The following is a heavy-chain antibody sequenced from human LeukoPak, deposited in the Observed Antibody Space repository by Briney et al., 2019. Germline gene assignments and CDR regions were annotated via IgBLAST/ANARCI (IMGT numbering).Heavy chain of an antibody. V-gene: IGHV3-21*01. CDR3: ARDLDYGYYYGMDV. D-gene: IGHD4-17*01. Sequence: PGGSLRLSCAASGFTFSSYSMNWVRQAPGKGLKWVSSISSSSSYIYYADSVKGRFTISRDNAKISLYLQMNSLRAEDTAVYYCARDLDYGYYYGMDVWGQGTTVTVSS. J-gene: IGHJ6*02. CDR2: ISSSSSYI. CDR1: GFTFSSYS.